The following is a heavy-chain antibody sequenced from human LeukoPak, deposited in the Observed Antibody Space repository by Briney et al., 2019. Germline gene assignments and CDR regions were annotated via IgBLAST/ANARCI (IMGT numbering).Heavy chain of an antibody. CDR3: ARDSARNSGDYGNDGFDI. CDR1: GGSLNFFY. D-gene: IGHD4-17*01. J-gene: IGHJ3*02. V-gene: IGHV4-59*01. Sequence: PSETLSLTCTVSGGSLNFFYWSWIRQPPGKGLEWIGYISYTGTTYYNPSLKSRVTISLDTSKNHFSLNLGSATAADTAVYYCARDSARNSGDYGNDGFDIWGLGTMVTVSS. CDR2: ISYTGTT.